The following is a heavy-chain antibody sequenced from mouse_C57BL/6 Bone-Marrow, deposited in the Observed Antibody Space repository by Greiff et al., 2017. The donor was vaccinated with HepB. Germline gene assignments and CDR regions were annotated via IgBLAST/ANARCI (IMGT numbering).Heavy chain of an antibody. CDR3: ARRGSTVVPFAY. CDR1: GYTFTSYW. Sequence: VKLRQPGAELVKPGASVKMSCKASGYTFTSYWITWVKQRPGQGLEWIGDIYPGSGSTNYNEKFKSKATLTVDTSSSTAYMQLSSLTSEDSAVYYCARRGSTVVPFAYWGQGTLVTVSA. V-gene: IGHV1-55*01. D-gene: IGHD1-1*01. J-gene: IGHJ3*01. CDR2: IYPGSGST.